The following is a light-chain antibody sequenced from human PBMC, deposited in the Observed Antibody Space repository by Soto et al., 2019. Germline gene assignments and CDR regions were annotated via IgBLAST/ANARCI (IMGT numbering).Light chain of an antibody. V-gene: IGLV2-14*01. CDR3: CSLTTSHTYV. CDR2: EVS. Sequence: QSALTQPASVSGSPGQSITISCTATSSDVGGYNYVSWYQQHPGKAPKLMLYEVSNRPSGVSNRYSGSKSGNSASLTISGLQADDEADYYCCSLTTSHTYVFGSGTKLTVL. CDR1: SSDVGGYNY. J-gene: IGLJ1*01.